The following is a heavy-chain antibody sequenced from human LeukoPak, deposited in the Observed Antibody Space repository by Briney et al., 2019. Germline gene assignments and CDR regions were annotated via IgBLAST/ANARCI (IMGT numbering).Heavy chain of an antibody. CDR2: IYTSGST. J-gene: IGHJ3*02. D-gene: IGHD3-22*01. V-gene: IGHV4-61*02. CDR1: GGSISSGSYY. CDR3: VKGAYDSSGNDAFDI. Sequence: SQTLSLTCTVSGGSISSGSYYWSWIRQPAGKGLEWIGRIYTSGSTNYNPSLKSRVTISVDTSKNQFSLRLSSVTAADTAVYYCVKGAYDSSGNDAFDIWGQGTMVTVSS.